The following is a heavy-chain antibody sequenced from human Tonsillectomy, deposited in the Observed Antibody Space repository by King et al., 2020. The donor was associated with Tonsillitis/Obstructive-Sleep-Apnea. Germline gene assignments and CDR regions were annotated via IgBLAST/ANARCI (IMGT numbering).Heavy chain of an antibody. J-gene: IGHJ6*02. CDR2: INPNSGGT. Sequence: QLVQSGAEVKKPGASVKVSCKGSGYTFTGYYMHWVRQAPGQGLEWMGWINPNSGGTNYAQKFQGRVTMTRDTSISTAYMELSRLRSDDTAVYYCARDVTGEYSGYDNIHYYSGMDVWGQGTTVTVSS. V-gene: IGHV1-2*02. CDR1: GYTFTGYY. CDR3: ARDVTGEYSGYDNIHYYSGMDV. D-gene: IGHD5-12*01.